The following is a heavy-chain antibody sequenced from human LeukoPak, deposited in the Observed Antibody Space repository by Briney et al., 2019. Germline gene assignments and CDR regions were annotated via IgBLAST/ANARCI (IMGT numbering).Heavy chain of an antibody. J-gene: IGHJ4*02. CDR3: ARPAHLGYCSSTSCPDDY. V-gene: IGHV1-2*02. CDR1: GYTFTGYY. CDR2: INLNSGGT. Sequence: ASVKVSCKASGYTFTGYYMHWVRQAPGQGLEWMGWINLNSGGTNYAQKFQGRVTMTRDTSISTAYMELSRLRSDDTAVYYCARPAHLGYCSSTSCPDDYWGQGTLVTVSS. D-gene: IGHD2-2*01.